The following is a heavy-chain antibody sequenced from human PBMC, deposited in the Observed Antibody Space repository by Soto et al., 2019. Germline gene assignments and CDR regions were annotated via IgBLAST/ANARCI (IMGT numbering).Heavy chain of an antibody. J-gene: IGHJ4*02. CDR3: ARDLRGLHSSSSFDY. CDR2: ISAYNGNT. CDR1: GYTFTSYG. D-gene: IGHD6-13*01. V-gene: IGHV1-18*01. Sequence: GASVKVSCKASGYTFTSYGISWVRQAPGQGLEWMGWISAYNGNTNYAQKLQGRVTMTTDTSTSTAYMELRSLRSDDTAVYYCARDLRGLHSSSSFDYWGQGTLVTVSS.